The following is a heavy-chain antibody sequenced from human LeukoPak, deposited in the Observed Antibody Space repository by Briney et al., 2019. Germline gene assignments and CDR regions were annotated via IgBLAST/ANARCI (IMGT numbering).Heavy chain of an antibody. Sequence: GGSLRLSCAASGFTFANYVTHWVRQAPGKGLEWVAVTSPDESLKFYGDSVKGRFTISRDNSKNTMYLQMNNLREEDTAVYYCTRDPILGAPDYFDYWGQGTLVTVSS. J-gene: IGHJ4*02. D-gene: IGHD1-26*01. CDR1: GFTFANYV. V-gene: IGHV3-30*04. CDR2: TSPDESLK. CDR3: TRDPILGAPDYFDY.